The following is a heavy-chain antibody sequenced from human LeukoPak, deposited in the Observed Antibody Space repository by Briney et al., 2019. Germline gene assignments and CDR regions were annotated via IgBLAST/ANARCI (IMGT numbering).Heavy chain of an antibody. D-gene: IGHD3-3*01. V-gene: IGHV3-74*01. CDR3: AKKPYDFWSGYYTFDY. J-gene: IGHJ4*02. CDR2: INSDGSST. Sequence: GGSLRLSCAASGFTFSSYWMHWVRQAPGKGLVWVSRINSDGSSTSYADSVKGRFTISRDNAKNSLYLQMNSLRAEDTAVYYCAKKPYDFWSGYYTFDYWGQGTLVTVSS. CDR1: GFTFSSYW.